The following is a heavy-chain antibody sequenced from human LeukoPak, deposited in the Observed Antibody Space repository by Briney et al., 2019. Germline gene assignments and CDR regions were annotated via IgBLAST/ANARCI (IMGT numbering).Heavy chain of an antibody. CDR2: ISDSGGTT. D-gene: IGHD3-10*01. Sequence: GGSLRLSCAASGFSFSSFSMSWVRQAPGKGLDWVSGISDSGGTTHYADSVKGRFTISRDNSKNTLYLQVNSLRAEDTAIYYCAKGITSHDFFSRGDWGQGTLVTVSS. V-gene: IGHV3-23*01. CDR1: GFSFSSFS. CDR3: AKGITSHDFFSRGD. J-gene: IGHJ4*02.